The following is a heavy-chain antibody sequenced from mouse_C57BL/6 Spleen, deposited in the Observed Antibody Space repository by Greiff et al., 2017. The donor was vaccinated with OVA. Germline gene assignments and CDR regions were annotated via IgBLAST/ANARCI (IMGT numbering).Heavy chain of an antibody. Sequence: EVKLVESGGGLVQPKGSLKLSCAASGFTFNTYAMHWVRQAPGKGLEWVARIRSKSSNNATYYADSVKDRFTISRDDSQSMLYLQMNNLKTEDTAMYYCVRDLYNYYAMDYWGQGTSVTVSS. CDR3: VRDLYNYYAMDY. D-gene: IGHD2-1*01. CDR2: IRSKSSNNAT. V-gene: IGHV10-3*01. J-gene: IGHJ4*01. CDR1: GFTFNTYA.